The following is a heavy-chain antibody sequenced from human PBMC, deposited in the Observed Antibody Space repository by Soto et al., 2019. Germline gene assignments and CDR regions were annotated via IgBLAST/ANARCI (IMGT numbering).Heavy chain of an antibody. Sequence: EVQLVESGGGLVKPGGSLRLSCVGSGFIFTNVWMSWVRHTPGKGLEWVGRIKTKVDGGTTDYAAPVKGRFTISSDYSKSTLYLQMNSLKSEETAVYYCTTDCASSRCYGDGAFVVLGQGTMVTVSS. CDR1: GFIFTNVW. CDR2: IKTKVDGGTT. V-gene: IGHV3-15*01. CDR3: TTDCASSRCYGDGAFVV. J-gene: IGHJ3*01. D-gene: IGHD3-16*01.